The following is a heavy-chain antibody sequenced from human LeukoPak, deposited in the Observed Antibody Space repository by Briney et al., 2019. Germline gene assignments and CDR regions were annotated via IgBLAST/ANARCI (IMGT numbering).Heavy chain of an antibody. CDR2: IDWDDDK. Sequence: SGPALVKPTQTLTLTCTFSGFSLSTSGMRVSWIRQPPGKALEWLARIDWDDDKFYSTSLKTRLTISKDTSNNQVVLTMTNMDPVDTATYYCARIAVAGIEVDYWGQGTLVTVSS. CDR1: GFSLSTSGMR. D-gene: IGHD6-19*01. J-gene: IGHJ4*02. CDR3: ARIAVAGIEVDY. V-gene: IGHV2-70*04.